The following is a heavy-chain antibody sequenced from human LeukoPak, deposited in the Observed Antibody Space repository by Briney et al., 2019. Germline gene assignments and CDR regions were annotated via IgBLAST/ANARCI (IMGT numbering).Heavy chain of an antibody. CDR2: INGDGGST. Sequence: PGGSLRLSCAASGFTFSSYRMHWVRQAPGKGLVWVSRINGDGGSTTYADSVKGRFTISRDNAKNTLYLQMNSLRAEDTAVYYCARDRATAMFDYWAQGTLVTVSS. CDR3: ARDRATAMFDY. V-gene: IGHV3-74*01. J-gene: IGHJ4*02. CDR1: GFTFSSYR. D-gene: IGHD5-18*01.